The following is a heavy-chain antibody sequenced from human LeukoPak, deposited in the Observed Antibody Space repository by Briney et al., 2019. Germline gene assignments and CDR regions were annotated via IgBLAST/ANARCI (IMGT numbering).Heavy chain of an antibody. CDR1: GFTFSSFG. CDR3: ATDRNSGKYYDY. Sequence: GGSLRLSCAASGFTFSSFGMHWVRQAPGKGLEWVAVIWYDGSNQYYVDSVKGRFTVSRDNAKNTLYLQMNSLRAEDTAVYYCATDRNSGKYYDYWGQGTLVTVSS. V-gene: IGHV3-33*01. J-gene: IGHJ4*02. CDR2: IWYDGSNQ. D-gene: IGHD1-26*01.